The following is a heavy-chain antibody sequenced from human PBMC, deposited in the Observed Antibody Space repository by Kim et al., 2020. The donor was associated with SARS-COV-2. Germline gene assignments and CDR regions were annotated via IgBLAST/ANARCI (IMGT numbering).Heavy chain of an antibody. V-gene: IGHV3-48*02. J-gene: IGHJ3*02. CDR2: I. D-gene: IGHD3-16*01. Sequence: ICYADSVEGRFTISRDNAKNSLFLQMNSLRDEDTAIYYCVRDRMGGAFDMWGQGTVVTVSS. CDR3: VRDRMGGAFDM.